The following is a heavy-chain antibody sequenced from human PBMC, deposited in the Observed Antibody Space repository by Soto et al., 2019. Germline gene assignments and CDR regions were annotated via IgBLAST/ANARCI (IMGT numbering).Heavy chain of an antibody. CDR1: GFTVSSNY. CDR3: ARVLGDCIWGSYRWGGVYYYYMDV. J-gene: IGHJ6*03. CDR2: IYSGGST. D-gene: IGHD3-16*02. V-gene: IGHV3-66*01. Sequence: EVQLVESGGGLVQPGGSLRLSCAASGFTVSSNYMSWVRQAPGKGLEWVSVIYSGGSTYYADSVKGRFTISRDNSKNTLYLQMNSLRAEDTAVYYCARVLGDCIWGSYRWGGVYYYYMDVWGKGTTVTVSS.